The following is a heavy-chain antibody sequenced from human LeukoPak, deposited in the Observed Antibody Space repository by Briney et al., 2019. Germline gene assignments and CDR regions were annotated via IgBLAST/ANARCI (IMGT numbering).Heavy chain of an antibody. CDR3: AKDRGRAYYYYMDV. V-gene: IGHV3-9*03. CDR1: GFTFSSYG. D-gene: IGHD3-16*01. CDR2: ISWNSGSI. J-gene: IGHJ6*03. Sequence: PGGSLRLSCAASGFTFSSYGMSWVRQAPGKGLEWVSGISWNSGSIGYADSVKGRFTISRDNAKNSLYLQMNSLRAEDMALYYCAKDRGRAYYYYMDVWGKGTTVTVSS.